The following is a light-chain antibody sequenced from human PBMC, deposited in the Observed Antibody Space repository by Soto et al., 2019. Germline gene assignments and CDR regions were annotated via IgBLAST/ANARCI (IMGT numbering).Light chain of an antibody. CDR1: NSDGGCYNY. J-gene: IGLJ6*01. CDR2: EVS. CDR3: CSYSSGTTLKV. V-gene: IGLV2-14*01. Sequence: QSALTQPASVSGSPGQSITISCTGTNSDGGCYNYVSWYQQQPGKPPKLMIYEVSNRPSGVSNRVSGSKSGNTASLSISVLQAQYEDDYHCCSYSSGTTLKVFGTGTKVTVL.